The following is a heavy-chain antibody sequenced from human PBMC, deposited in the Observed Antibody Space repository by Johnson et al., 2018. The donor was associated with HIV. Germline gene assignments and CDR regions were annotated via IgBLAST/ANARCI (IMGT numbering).Heavy chain of an antibody. J-gene: IGHJ3*02. CDR1: GFTFDDYA. CDR3: AKDIVTTIKTAFDI. Sequence: LVESGGGLVQPGRSLRLSCAASGFTFDDYAMHWVRQAPGKGLEWVSGISWNSGSIGYADSVKGRFTISRDNAKNSLYLQMNSLRAEDTALYYCAKDIVTTIKTAFDIWGQGTMVTVSS. V-gene: IGHV3-9*01. D-gene: IGHD5-12*01. CDR2: ISWNSGSI.